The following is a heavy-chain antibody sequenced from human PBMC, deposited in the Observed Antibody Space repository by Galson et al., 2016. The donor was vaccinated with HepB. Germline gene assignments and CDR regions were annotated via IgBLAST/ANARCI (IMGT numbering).Heavy chain of an antibody. D-gene: IGHD3-3*01. Sequence: SLRLSCAASGLTFSNYAMSWVRQAPGKGLEWVSAISGSGGSPYYSDSVKGRFTISRDNSKNKLYLQMNSLSVEDTALYYCAKDTRSGFYSRWFDPWGQGTLVTVSS. CDR2: ISGSGGSP. J-gene: IGHJ5*02. CDR1: GLTFSNYA. V-gene: IGHV3-23*01. CDR3: AKDTRSGFYSRWFDP.